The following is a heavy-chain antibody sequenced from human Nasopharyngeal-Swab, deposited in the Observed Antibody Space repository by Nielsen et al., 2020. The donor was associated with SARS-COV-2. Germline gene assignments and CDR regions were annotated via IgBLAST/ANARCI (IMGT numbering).Heavy chain of an antibody. J-gene: IGHJ3*02. CDR2: ISSSSSTI. Sequence: GESLKISYAASGFTFSSYSMNWVRQAPGKGLEWVSYISSSSSTIYYADSVKGRFTISRDNAKNSLYLQMNSLRDEDTAVYYCARDKVVVIKGDDAFDIWGQGTMVTVSS. CDR3: ARDKVVVIKGDDAFDI. D-gene: IGHD3-22*01. V-gene: IGHV3-48*02. CDR1: GFTFSSYS.